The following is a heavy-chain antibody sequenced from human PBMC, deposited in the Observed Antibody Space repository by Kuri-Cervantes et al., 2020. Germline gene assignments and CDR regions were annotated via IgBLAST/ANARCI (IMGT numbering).Heavy chain of an antibody. CDR3: ARGRGIVATFDYYYMDV. CDR1: GGTFSSYA. CDR2: IIPIFGTA. J-gene: IGHJ6*03. V-gene: IGHV1-69*13. D-gene: IGHD5-12*01. Sequence: SVKVSCKASGGTFSSYAISWVRQAPGQGLEWMGGIIPIFGTADYAQKFQGRVTITADESTSTAYMELSSLRSEDTAVYYCARGRGIVATFDYYYMDVWGKGTTVTVSS.